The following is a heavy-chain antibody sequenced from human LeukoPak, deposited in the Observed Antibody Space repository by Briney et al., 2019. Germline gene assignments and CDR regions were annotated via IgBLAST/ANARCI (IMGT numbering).Heavy chain of an antibody. J-gene: IGHJ4*02. Sequence: SQTLSLTCTVSGGSISSGDYYWSWIRQPPGKGLEWIGEINHSGSTNYNPSLKSRVTISVDTSKNQFSLKLSSVTAADTAVYYCARGRFGFWSGYSYYFDYWGQGTLVTVSS. CDR2: INHSGST. D-gene: IGHD3-3*01. V-gene: IGHV4-30-4*08. CDR1: GGSISSGDYY. CDR3: ARGRFGFWSGYSYYFDY.